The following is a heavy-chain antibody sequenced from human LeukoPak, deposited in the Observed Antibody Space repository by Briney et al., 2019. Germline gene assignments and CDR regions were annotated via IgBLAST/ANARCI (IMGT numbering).Heavy chain of an antibody. CDR2: INHSGST. V-gene: IGHV4-34*01. CDR3: ARRPAAHYYYYYYMDV. CDR1: GGSFSGYY. J-gene: IGHJ6*03. D-gene: IGHD2-2*01. Sequence: SSETLSLTCAVYGGSFSGYYWSWIRQPPGKGLEWIGEINHSGSTNYNPSLKSRVTISVDTSKNQFSLKLSSVTAADTAVYYCARRPAAHYYYYYYMDVWGKGTTVTISS.